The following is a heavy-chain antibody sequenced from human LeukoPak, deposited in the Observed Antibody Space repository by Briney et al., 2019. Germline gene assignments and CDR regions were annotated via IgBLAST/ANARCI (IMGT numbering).Heavy chain of an antibody. Sequence: SETLSLTCTVSGGSISSYYWSWIRQPPGKGLEWIGYIYYSGNTNYNPSLKSRLTISVDTSKNQFSLKLSSVTAADTAVYYCATSPLRYGVDYWGQGTLVTVSS. V-gene: IGHV4-59*12. CDR1: GGSISSYY. CDR2: IYYSGNT. J-gene: IGHJ4*02. D-gene: IGHD3-9*01. CDR3: ATSPLRYGVDY.